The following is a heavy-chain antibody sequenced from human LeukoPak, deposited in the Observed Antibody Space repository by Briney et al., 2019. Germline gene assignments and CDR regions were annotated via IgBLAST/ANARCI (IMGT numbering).Heavy chain of an antibody. CDR3: AATMVRSYYFDY. V-gene: IGHV4-59*01. CDR1: GGSISSYY. CDR2: IYYSGST. D-gene: IGHD3-10*01. J-gene: IGHJ4*02. Sequence: SETLSLTCTVSGGSISSYYWSWIRQPPGKGLEWIGYIYYSGSTNYKPSLKSRVTISVDTSKNQFSLKLSSVTAADTAVYYCAATMVRSYYFDYWGQGTLVTVSS.